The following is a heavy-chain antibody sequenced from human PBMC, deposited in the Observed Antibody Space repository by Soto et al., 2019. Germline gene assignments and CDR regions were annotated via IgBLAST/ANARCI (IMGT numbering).Heavy chain of an antibody. D-gene: IGHD3-16*02. Sequence: EVQLLESGGGLVQPGGSLRLSCAASGFTFSSYAMSWVRQAPGKGLEWVSAISGSGGSTYYADSVKGRFTISRDNSKNTLYLQINSLRAEDTAVYYCAKGLYNWNDVSGITFGGVISYYFDYWGQGALVTVSS. V-gene: IGHV3-23*01. CDR1: GFTFSSYA. CDR2: ISGSGGST. CDR3: AKGLYNWNDVSGITFGGVISYYFDY. J-gene: IGHJ4*02.